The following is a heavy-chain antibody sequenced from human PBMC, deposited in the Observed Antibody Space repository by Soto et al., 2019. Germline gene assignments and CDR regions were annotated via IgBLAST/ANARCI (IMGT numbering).Heavy chain of an antibody. CDR2: IYSGGNT. J-gene: IGHJ4*02. CDR1: GFTVSNNY. CDR3: ARGLYGDPYY. Sequence: EVQLVESGGGLVQPGGSLRLSCAGSGFTVSNNYMTWVRQAPGKGLEWVSVIYSGGNTYYADSVKGRFTISRDSSKNTLYLQMNSLRAEDTAVYYCARGLYGDPYYWGQGILVTVSS. V-gene: IGHV3-66*01. D-gene: IGHD4-17*01.